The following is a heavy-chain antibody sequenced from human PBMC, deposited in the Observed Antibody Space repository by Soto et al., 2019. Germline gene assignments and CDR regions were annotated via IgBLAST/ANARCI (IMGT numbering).Heavy chain of an antibody. J-gene: IGHJ4*02. Sequence: ASVKVSCKASGYTFTSYAMHWARQAPGQRLEWMGWINAGNGNTKYSQKFQGRVTITRDTSASTAYMELSSLRSEDTAVYYCARHPPVGWYYFDDRGQGTLVTVSS. CDR2: INAGNGNT. V-gene: IGHV1-3*01. D-gene: IGHD1-26*01. CDR1: GYTFTSYA. CDR3: ARHPPVGWYYFDD.